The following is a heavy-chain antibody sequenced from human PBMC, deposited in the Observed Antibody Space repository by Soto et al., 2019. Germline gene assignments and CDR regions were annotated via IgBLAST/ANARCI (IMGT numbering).Heavy chain of an antibody. CDR3: ASETVPRTCDY. D-gene: IGHD1-7*01. Sequence: GGSLRLSCAASGFTFSTSAMNWVRQAPGKGLEWVSVITGSGGGTNYADSVKGRFTISRDNSKNTLYLQMNSLRAEDTAVYFCASETVPRTCDYWAQGNLVTLSA. CDR2: ITGSGGGT. V-gene: IGHV3-23*01. J-gene: IGHJ4*02. CDR1: GFTFSTSA.